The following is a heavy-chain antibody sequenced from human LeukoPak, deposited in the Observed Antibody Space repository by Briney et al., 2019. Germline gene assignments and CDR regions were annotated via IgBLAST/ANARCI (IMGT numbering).Heavy chain of an antibody. CDR1: GFTVSSNY. D-gene: IGHD3-22*01. J-gene: IGHJ5*02. CDR2: IYSGGST. V-gene: IGHV3-53*01. Sequence: PGGSLRLSCAASGFTVSSNYMSWVRQAPGKGLEWVSVIYSGGSTYYADSVKGRFTISRDNSKNTLYLQMNSLRAEDTAVYYCARDSPPMNDSSGYYDPIGQGTLVTVSS. CDR3: ARDSPPMNDSSGYYDP.